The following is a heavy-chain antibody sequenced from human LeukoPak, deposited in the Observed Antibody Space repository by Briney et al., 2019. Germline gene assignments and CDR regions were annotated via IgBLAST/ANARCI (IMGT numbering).Heavy chain of an antibody. CDR3: AKNLSPGAYQLLRGGYFDY. V-gene: IGHV3-23*01. Sequence: GGSLRLSCAASGFTFSSYAMSWVRQAPGKGLEWVSAISGSGGSTYYADSVKGRFTISRDNSKNTLYLQMNSLRAEDTAVYYCAKNLSPGAYQLLRGGYFDYWGQGTLVTVSS. D-gene: IGHD2-2*01. CDR2: ISGSGGST. J-gene: IGHJ4*02. CDR1: GFTFSSYA.